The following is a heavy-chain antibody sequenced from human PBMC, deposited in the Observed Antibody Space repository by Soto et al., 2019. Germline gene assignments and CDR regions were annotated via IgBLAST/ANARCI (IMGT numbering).Heavy chain of an antibody. V-gene: IGHV2-5*01. D-gene: IGHD3-10*01. CDR3: GPSHYRSGSAHFFEY. Sequence: SGPTLVNPTQTLTLTCTFSGLSFSTSGVGVGWIRQPPGKALEWLALIYWNDDKRYSPSLKSRLTITKDTSKNQVLLTVSNMHPLDTAAYYCGPSHYRSGSAHFFEYWGQGTLVTVAS. J-gene: IGHJ4*02. CDR1: GLSFSTSGVG. CDR2: IYWNDDK.